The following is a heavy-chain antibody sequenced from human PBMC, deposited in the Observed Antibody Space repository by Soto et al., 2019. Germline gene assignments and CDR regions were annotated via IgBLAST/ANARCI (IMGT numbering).Heavy chain of an antibody. J-gene: IGHJ4*02. D-gene: IGHD3-10*01. CDR3: ARDLKKVVRGIDY. CDR2: MSFDGYDK. V-gene: IGHV3-30-3*01. Sequence: QVQLVESGGGVVQPXXSLRLSCAASGFTFSSYAMHWVRQAPGKGLEWVAAMSFDGYDKYYADSVKGRFTISRDNSMDTLYLQMTSLRAEDTAVYYCARDLKKVVRGIDYWGQGTLVTVSS. CDR1: GFTFSSYA.